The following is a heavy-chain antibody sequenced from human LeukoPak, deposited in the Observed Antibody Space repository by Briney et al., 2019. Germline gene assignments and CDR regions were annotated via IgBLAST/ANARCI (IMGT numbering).Heavy chain of an antibody. CDR1: GYTFTSYY. J-gene: IGHJ5*02. V-gene: IGHV1-46*01. CDR3: ARSVLRFLEWLLSP. D-gene: IGHD3-3*01. Sequence: GASVKVSCKASGYTFTSYYMHWVRQAPGQGLEWMGIINPSGGSTSYAQKLQGRVTMTTDTSTSTAYMELRSLRSDDTAVYYCARSVLRFLEWLLSPWGQGTLVTVSS. CDR2: INPSGGST.